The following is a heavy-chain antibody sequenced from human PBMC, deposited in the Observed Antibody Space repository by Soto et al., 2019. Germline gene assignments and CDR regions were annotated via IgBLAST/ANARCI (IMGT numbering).Heavy chain of an antibody. CDR2: IYYSGST. CDR3: ARDRVVVLAANRGRYGMDV. V-gene: IGHV4-59*01. CDR1: GGSISSYY. Sequence: SETLSLTCTVSGGSISSYYWSWIRQPPGKGLEWIGYIYYSGSTNYNPSLKSRVTISVDTSKNQFSLKLSSVTAADTAVYYCARDRVVVLAANRGRYGMDVWGQGTTVTVSS. J-gene: IGHJ6*02. D-gene: IGHD2-15*01.